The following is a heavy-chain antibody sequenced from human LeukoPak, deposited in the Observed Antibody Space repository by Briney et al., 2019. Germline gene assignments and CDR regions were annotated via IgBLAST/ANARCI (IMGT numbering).Heavy chain of an antibody. V-gene: IGHV3-23*01. CDR2: ISNSAVST. D-gene: IGHD1-14*01. CDR3: AKGGTTWHGFDS. Sequence: GGSLRLSCATSGFTFSSYAMSWVCQAPGKGLEWVSGISNSAVSTYYADSVKGRFTISRSQSENTLYLQMNSLRADDTAVYYCAKGGTTWHGFDSWGQGTLVTVSS. J-gene: IGHJ4*02. CDR1: GFTFSSYA.